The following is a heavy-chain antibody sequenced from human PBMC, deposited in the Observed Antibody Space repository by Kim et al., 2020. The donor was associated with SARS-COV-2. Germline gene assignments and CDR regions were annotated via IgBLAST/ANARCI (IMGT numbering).Heavy chain of an antibody. CDR1: GGTFSSYA. CDR3: ASFGSSLDY. D-gene: IGHD6-13*01. Sequence: SVKVSCKASGGTFSSYAISWVRQAPGQGLEWMGGIIPIFGTANYAQKFQGRVTITADESTSTAYMELSSLRSEDTAMYYCASFGSSLDYWGQGTLVTVS. CDR2: IIPIFGTA. V-gene: IGHV1-69*13. J-gene: IGHJ4*02.